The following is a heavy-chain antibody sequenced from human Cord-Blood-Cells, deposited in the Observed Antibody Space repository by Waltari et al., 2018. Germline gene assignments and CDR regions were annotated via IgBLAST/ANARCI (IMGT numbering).Heavy chain of an antibody. V-gene: IGHV1-69*01. D-gene: IGHD6-6*01. CDR2: IIPIFGTA. J-gene: IGHJ6*02. Sequence: QVQLVQSGAEVKKPGSSVKVSCKASGGPFSSYAISWVRQAPGQGLEWMGGIIPIFGTANYAQKFQGRVTITADESTSTAYMELSSLRSEDTAVYYCASSIAARPYYYYGMDVWGQGTTVTVSS. CDR3: ASSIAARPYYYYGMDV. CDR1: GGPFSSYA.